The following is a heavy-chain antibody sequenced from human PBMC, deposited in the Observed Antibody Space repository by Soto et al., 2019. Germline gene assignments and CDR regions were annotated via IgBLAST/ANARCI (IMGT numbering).Heavy chain of an antibody. CDR2: IWYDGRNK. D-gene: IGHD3-10*01. CDR1: GFTFSSYG. CDR3: ARFFFYVSGNYNTPRAY. J-gene: IGHJ4*02. Sequence: QVHLVESGGGVVQPGSSLRLSCAASGFTFSSYGMHWVRQAPGKGLEWVAFIWYDGRNKHYAESVKGRFAISRDNSKNTLYFKMDSLRTKHSAVFYCARFFFYVSGNYNTPRAYWAPGPLV. V-gene: IGHV3-33*01.